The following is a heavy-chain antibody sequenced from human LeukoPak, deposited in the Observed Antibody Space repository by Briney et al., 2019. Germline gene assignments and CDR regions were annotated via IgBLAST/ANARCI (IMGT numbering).Heavy chain of an antibody. Sequence: ASVKVSCKASGYTFTGYYMHWVRQAPGQGLEWMGWINPNSGGTNYAQKFQGRVTMTRDTSISTAYMELSRLRSDDTAVYYCAREGPYCSSTSCYTAMDVWGKGTTVTVSS. D-gene: IGHD2-2*02. CDR1: GYTFTGYY. V-gene: IGHV1-2*02. J-gene: IGHJ6*03. CDR3: AREGPYCSSTSCYTAMDV. CDR2: INPNSGGT.